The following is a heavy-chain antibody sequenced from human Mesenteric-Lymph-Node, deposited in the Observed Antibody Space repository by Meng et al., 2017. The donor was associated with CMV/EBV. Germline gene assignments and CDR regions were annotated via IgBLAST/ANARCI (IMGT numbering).Heavy chain of an antibody. J-gene: IGHJ4*02. Sequence: GGSLRLSCAASGFTFSSYAMNWVRQAPGKGLEWVSEITGSGGSTYYADSVKGRFTISRDNSKKTLFLQMNSLRAEDTAVYYCAKDLTDNGWYGSDYWGQGTLVTVSS. D-gene: IGHD6-19*01. CDR3: AKDLTDNGWYGSDY. CDR1: GFTFSSYA. CDR2: ITGSGGST. V-gene: IGHV3-23*01.